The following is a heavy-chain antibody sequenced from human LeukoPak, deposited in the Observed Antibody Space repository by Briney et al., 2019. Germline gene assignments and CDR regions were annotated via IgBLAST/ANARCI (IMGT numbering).Heavy chain of an antibody. V-gene: IGHV3-74*01. CDR3: ARVGYSSSWYDDAFDI. D-gene: IGHD6-13*01. CDR1: GVTFSSYW. CDR2: INSDGSST. J-gene: IGHJ3*02. Sequence: GGSLRLSCAASGVTFSSYWMHWVRQGPGKGLVWVSRINSDGSSTSYADSVKGQVTISRDNAKNTLYLQMNSLRAEDTAVYYCARVGYSSSWYDDAFDIWGQGTMVTVSS.